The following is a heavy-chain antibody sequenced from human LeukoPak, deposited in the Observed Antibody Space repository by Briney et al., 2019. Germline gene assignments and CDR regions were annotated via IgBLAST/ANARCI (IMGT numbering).Heavy chain of an antibody. Sequence: PSETLSLTCTVSGGSISSYYWSWIRQPPGKGLEWIGYIYTSGSTNYNPSLKSRVTISVDTSKNQFSLKLSSVTVADTAVYYCARAGWLRGTSVLFDYWGQGTLVTVSS. CDR3: ARAGWLRGTSVLFDY. J-gene: IGHJ4*02. CDR1: GGSISSYY. V-gene: IGHV4-4*09. D-gene: IGHD3-10*01. CDR2: IYTSGST.